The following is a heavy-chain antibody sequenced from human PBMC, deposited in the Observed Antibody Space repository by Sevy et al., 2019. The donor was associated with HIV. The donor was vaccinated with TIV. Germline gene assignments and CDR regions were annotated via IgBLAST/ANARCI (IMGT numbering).Heavy chain of an antibody. CDR1: GGSISSYF. D-gene: IGHD1-1*01. CDR2: IYFTGNT. Sequence: SETLSLTCSVSGGSISSYFWTWVRQSPGKGLEWIGNIYFTGNTDSSPALKSRVILSLDTSKGQFSLTLKSVTAADTAISFCARDSTTRPRVLDYWGQGTLVTVSS. V-gene: IGHV4-59*01. J-gene: IGHJ4*02. CDR3: ARDSTTRPRVLDY.